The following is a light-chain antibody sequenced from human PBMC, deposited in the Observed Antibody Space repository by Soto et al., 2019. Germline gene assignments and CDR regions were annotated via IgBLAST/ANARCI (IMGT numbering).Light chain of an antibody. CDR1: QSISRY. V-gene: IGKV3-11*01. CDR2: DAS. J-gene: IGKJ4*01. CDR3: QQRNNWPLT. Sequence: ELVLTQSPATLSLSPGERATLSCRASQSISRYFAWYQQKPGQAPRLLIYDASTRATGIPARFSGSGSGTDFTLTISSLEPEDSAVYYCQQRNNWPLTFGGGTKVDIK.